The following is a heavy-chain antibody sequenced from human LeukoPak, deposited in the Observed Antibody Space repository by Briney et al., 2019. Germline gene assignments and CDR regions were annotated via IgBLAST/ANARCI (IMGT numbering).Heavy chain of an antibody. CDR3: AKESPQFDY. CDR2: ISGGGDSI. V-gene: IGHV3-23*01. Sequence: PGASLRLSCAASGFTFSGYAMSWVRQAPGRGLEWVSTISGGGDSIYYADSVRGRFTISRDNSKNTLYLQMKSLRVEDTAVYYCAKESPQFDYWGQGTLVTVSS. CDR1: GFTFSGYA. J-gene: IGHJ4*02.